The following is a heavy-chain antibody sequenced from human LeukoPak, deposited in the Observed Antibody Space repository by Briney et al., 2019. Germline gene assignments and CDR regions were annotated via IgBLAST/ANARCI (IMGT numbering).Heavy chain of an antibody. V-gene: IGHV1-69*04. CDR1: GGTFSSYA. J-gene: IGHJ4*02. CDR2: IIPILGIA. D-gene: IGHD3-3*01. CDR3: ARAFVVVSPLYFDY. Sequence: ASVKVSCKASGGTFSSYAISWVRQAPGQGLEWMGRIIPILGIANYAQKFQGRVTITADKSTSTAYMELSSLRSEDTAVYYCARAFVVVSPLYFDYWGQGTLVTVSS.